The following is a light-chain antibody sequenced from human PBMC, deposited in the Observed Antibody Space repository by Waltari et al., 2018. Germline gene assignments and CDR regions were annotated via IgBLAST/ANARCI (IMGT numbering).Light chain of an antibody. CDR3: QAWDGNTFYV. V-gene: IGLV3-1*01. CDR1: KLGAKY. J-gene: IGLJ1*01. Sequence: SFDLTQPPSVSVSPGQTASITCSGDKLGAKYACWYQQKPGQSPVLVIYQDNQRPSGIPERFSVSTSGNTATLNISGTQAMDEADYYCQAWDGNTFYVFGTGTKVTVL. CDR2: QDN.